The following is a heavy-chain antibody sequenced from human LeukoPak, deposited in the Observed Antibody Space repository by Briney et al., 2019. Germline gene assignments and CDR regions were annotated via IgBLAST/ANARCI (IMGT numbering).Heavy chain of an antibody. CDR3: ARVPTSCSSTSCQYYYYYYGMDV. CDR2: FDPEDGET. J-gene: IGHJ6*02. Sequence: GASVKVSCKVSGYILTELSMHWVRQAPGKGLEWMGGFDPEDGETIYAQKFQGRVTITADESTSTAYMELSSLRSEDTAVYYCARVPTSCSSTSCQYYYYYYGMDVWGQGTTVTVSS. D-gene: IGHD2-2*01. CDR1: GYILTELS. V-gene: IGHV1-24*01.